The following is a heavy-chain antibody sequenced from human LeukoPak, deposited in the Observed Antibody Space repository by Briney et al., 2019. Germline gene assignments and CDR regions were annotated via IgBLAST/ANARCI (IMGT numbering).Heavy chain of an antibody. CDR1: GGTISSHA. Sequence: ASVKVSCKASGGTISSHAISWVRQAPGQGLEWMGGIIPIFGAAKYAQKFQGRVTITTDESTSTAYMELSSLTTEDTAVYYCARGAGTSPIYYWGQGNVVTVSS. D-gene: IGHD1-7*01. J-gene: IGHJ4*02. V-gene: IGHV1-69*05. CDR2: IIPIFGAA. CDR3: ARGAGTSPIYY.